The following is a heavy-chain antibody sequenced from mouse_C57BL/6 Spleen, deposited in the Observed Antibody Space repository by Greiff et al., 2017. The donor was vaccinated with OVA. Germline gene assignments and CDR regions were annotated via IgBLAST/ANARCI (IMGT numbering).Heavy chain of an antibody. V-gene: IGHV1-15*01. CDR2: IDPETGGT. CDR1: GYTFTDYE. J-gene: IGHJ2*01. Sequence: QVQLKQSGAELVRPGASVTLSCKASGYTFTDYEMHWVKQTPVHGLEWIGAIDPETGGTAYNQKFKGKAILTADKSSSTAYMELRSLTSEDSAVYYCTRGYYGNLYFDYWGQGTTLTVSS. D-gene: IGHD2-1*01. CDR3: TRGYYGNLYFDY.